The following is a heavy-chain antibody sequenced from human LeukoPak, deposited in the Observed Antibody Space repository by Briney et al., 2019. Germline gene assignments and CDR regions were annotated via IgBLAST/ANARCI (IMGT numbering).Heavy chain of an antibody. CDR3: AMDRNTYYCGLDV. V-gene: IGHV3-33*01. D-gene: IGHD1/OR15-1a*01. J-gene: IGHJ6*02. CDR2: IWYDGSHQ. CDR1: GFTFSRHG. Sequence: GSLRLSCAASGFTFSRHGMYWVRQAPGKGLEWVAVIWYDGSHQYYADSVQGRFTISRGKSKNMLHLQMNSLRAEDTAVYYCAMDRNTYYCGLDVWGQGTTVTVSS.